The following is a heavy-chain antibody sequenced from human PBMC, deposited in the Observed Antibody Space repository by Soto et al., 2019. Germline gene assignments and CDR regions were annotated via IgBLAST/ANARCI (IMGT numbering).Heavy chain of an antibody. CDR2: ISGSGGST. CDR3: AKVPGDYYYDSSGYYQHWYFDL. J-gene: IGHJ2*01. CDR1: GFTFSSYA. D-gene: IGHD3-22*01. V-gene: IGHV3-23*01. Sequence: EVQLLESGGGLVQPGGSLRLSCAASGFTFSSYAMSWVRQAPGKGLEWVSAISGSGGSTYYADSVKGRFTISRDNSKNTLYLQMNSLRAEDTAVYYCAKVPGDYYYDSSGYYQHWYFDLWGRGTLVTVSS.